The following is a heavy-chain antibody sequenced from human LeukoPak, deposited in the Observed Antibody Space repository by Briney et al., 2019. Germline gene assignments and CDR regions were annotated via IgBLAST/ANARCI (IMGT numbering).Heavy chain of an antibody. J-gene: IGHJ4*02. Sequence: GGSPRLSCAASGFTFSTYWMHWVRQAPGKGLVWVSRLDGDASSTNYADSVKGRFTISRDNARNTLYLQMGSLRAEDTAVYYCARASFRGFDYWGQGTLVTVSS. CDR1: GFTFSTYW. CDR2: LDGDASST. V-gene: IGHV3-74*01. D-gene: IGHD3-16*01. CDR3: ARASFRGFDY.